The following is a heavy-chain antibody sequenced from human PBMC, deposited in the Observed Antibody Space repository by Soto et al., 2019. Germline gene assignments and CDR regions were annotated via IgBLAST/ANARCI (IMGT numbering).Heavy chain of an antibody. Sequence: PSETLSLTCTVSGGSISRGDYYWSWIRQPPGKGLEWIGQINHSGSTNYNPSLKSRVTISVDTSKNQFSLKLSSVTAADTAVYYCARGHSSGWFRFDPWGQGTLVTVSS. D-gene: IGHD6-19*01. CDR3: ARGHSSGWFRFDP. V-gene: IGHV4-30-4*01. J-gene: IGHJ5*02. CDR2: INHSGST. CDR1: GGSISRGDYY.